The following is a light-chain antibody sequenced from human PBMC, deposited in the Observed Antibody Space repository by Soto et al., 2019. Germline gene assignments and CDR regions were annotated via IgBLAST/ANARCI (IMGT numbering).Light chain of an antibody. CDR1: QSISSW. CDR2: DAS. V-gene: IGKV1-5*01. Sequence: IHLRKSSSSLSASVGKRVTITFRASQSISSWLAWYQQKPGKAPKLLIYDASSLESGVPQRFSGSGSGTEFTLSISSVQTDDCSTYYCQQYHSYWTFGKGTRVEIK. CDR3: QQYHSYWT. J-gene: IGKJ1*01.